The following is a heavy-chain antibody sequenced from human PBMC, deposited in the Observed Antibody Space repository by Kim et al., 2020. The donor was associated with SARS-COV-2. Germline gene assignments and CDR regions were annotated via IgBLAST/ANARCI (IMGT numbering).Heavy chain of an antibody. CDR2: ISYDGSNK. J-gene: IGHJ4*02. Sequence: GGSLRLSCAASGFTFSSYAMHWVRQAPGKGLEWVAVISYDGSNKYYADSVKGRFTISRDNSKNTLYLQMNSLRAEDTAVYYCARAENWNYDYWGQGTLVTVSS. V-gene: IGHV3-30-3*01. D-gene: IGHD1-7*01. CDR1: GFTFSSYA. CDR3: ARAENWNYDY.